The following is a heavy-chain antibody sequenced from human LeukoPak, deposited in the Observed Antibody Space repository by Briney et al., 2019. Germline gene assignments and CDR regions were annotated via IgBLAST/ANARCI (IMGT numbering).Heavy chain of an antibody. CDR2: INHSGST. J-gene: IGHJ4*02. D-gene: IGHD1-26*01. Sequence: SETLSLTCAVYGGSFSGYYWSWIRQPPGKGLEWIGEINHSGSTNYNPSRKSRVTISVDTSKNQFSLKLSSVTAADTAVYYCARTYSGSYYARYYFDYWGQGTLVTVSS. V-gene: IGHV4-34*01. CDR3: ARTYSGSYYARYYFDY. CDR1: GGSFSGYY.